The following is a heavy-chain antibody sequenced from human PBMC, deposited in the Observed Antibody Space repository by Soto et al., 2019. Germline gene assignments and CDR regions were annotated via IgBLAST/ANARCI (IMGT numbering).Heavy chain of an antibody. V-gene: IGHV1-3*01. J-gene: IGHJ6*02. D-gene: IGHD1-1*01. CDR3: ARGKGMEENYYYYGMEV. CDR1: GYTFSTYA. Sequence: ASVKVSCKASGYTFSTYALHWVRQAPGQGLEWMGWINGGNGHTRYSQKFKDRVTISRDTPASTAYMELSGLRSEDTAVYYCARGKGMEENYYYYGMEVLGQGTRVILS. CDR2: INGGNGHT.